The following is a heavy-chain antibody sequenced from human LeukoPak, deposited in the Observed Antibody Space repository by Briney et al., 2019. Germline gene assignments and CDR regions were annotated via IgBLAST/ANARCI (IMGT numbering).Heavy chain of an antibody. CDR2: INPSTGAT. Sequence: ASVEVSCKASAFTITIYYMHWLRQAPGQGPEWMGWINPSTGATKSAQKFQGRVTMTVDTSISTVYMELSSLTSDDRAVYYCARDAGDSFDIWGQGTMVTVSS. CDR1: AFTITIYY. D-gene: IGHD2-21*01. J-gene: IGHJ3*02. V-gene: IGHV1-2*02. CDR3: ARDAGDSFDI.